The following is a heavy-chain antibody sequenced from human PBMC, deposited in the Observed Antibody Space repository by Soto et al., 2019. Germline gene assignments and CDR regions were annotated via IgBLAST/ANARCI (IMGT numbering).Heavy chain of an antibody. D-gene: IGHD3-10*01. CDR1: GFTFSDYY. CDR3: ARVRDVLLWFGELSGWFDP. J-gene: IGHJ5*02. Sequence: QVQLVESGGGLVKPGGSLRLSCAASGFTFSDYYMSWIRQAPGKGLEWVSYISSSGSTIYYADSVKGRFTISRDNAKNSLYRQMNSLRAEDTAVYYCARVRDVLLWFGELSGWFDPWGQGTLVTVSS. V-gene: IGHV3-11*01. CDR2: ISSSGSTI.